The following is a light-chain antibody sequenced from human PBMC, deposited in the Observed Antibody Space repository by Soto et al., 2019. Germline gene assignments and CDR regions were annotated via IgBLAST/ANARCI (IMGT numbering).Light chain of an antibody. V-gene: IGKV1-39*01. CDR2: KAT. J-gene: IGKJ1*01. CDR3: QQTYATPQT. Sequence: DIQMTQSPSSMSASVGDEITITCRASQSISRFLNWYQQRPGKAPRLLIYKATTLQIVVPSRFGGSESGTDFTLTITNLQPEDCATDYCQQTYATPQTFGHGTKVGVK. CDR1: QSISRF.